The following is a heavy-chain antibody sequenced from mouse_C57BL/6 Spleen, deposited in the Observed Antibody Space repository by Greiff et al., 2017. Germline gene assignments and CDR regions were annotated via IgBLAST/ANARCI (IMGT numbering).Heavy chain of an antibody. CDR1: GYSITSGYY. CDR2: ISYDGSN. D-gene: IGHD1-1*01. Sequence: VQLQQSGPGLVKPSQSLSLTCSVTGYSITSGYYWNWIRQFPGNKLEWMGYISYDGSNNYNPSLKNRISITRDTSKNQFFLKLNSVTTEDTATYYCARESYGSLYYYAMDYWGQGTSVTVSS. CDR3: ARESYGSLYYYAMDY. V-gene: IGHV3-6*01. J-gene: IGHJ4*01.